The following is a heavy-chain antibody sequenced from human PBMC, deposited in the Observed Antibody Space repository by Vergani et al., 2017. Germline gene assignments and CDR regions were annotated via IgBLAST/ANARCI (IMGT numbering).Heavy chain of an antibody. J-gene: IGHJ4*02. CDR1: GFTFDDYT. CDR3: AKDITPSHYYDSSGPLDY. CDR2: ISWDGCST. D-gene: IGHD3-22*01. Sequence: EVQLVESGGVVVQPGGSLRLSCAASGFTFDDYTMHWVRQAPGKGLEWVSLISWDGCSTYYADSVKGRFTISRDNSKNSLYLQMNSLRTEDTALYYCAKDITPSHYYDSSGPLDYWGQGTLVTVSS. V-gene: IGHV3-43*01.